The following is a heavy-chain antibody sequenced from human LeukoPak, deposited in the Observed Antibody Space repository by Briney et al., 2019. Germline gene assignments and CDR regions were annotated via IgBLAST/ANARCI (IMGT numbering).Heavy chain of an antibody. CDR2: MNPNSGNT. CDR1: GYTFNSYD. D-gene: IGHD3-3*01. CDR3: ARRNIRFLELDF. Sequence: GASVKVSCKTSGYTFNSYDINWVRQATGQGLEWMGWMNPNSGNTGYAQKLQGRVTMTRNTSIRTAYMELSGLRPEDTAVYYCARRNIRFLELDFWGQGTLVTVSS. J-gene: IGHJ4*02. V-gene: IGHV1-8*02.